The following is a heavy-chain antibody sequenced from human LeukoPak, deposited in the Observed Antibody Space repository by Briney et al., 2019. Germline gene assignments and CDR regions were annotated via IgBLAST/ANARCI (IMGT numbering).Heavy chain of an antibody. CDR1: GYTFTSYG. D-gene: IGHD2-2*01. CDR2: ISAYNGNT. V-gene: IGHV1-18*01. Sequence: ASVKVSCKASGYTFTSYGISWVRQAPGQGLEWMGWISAYNGNTNYAQKLQGRVTMTPDTSTSTAYMELRSLRSDDTAVYYCARTGPVVPAAYFDYWGQGTLVTVSS. J-gene: IGHJ4*02. CDR3: ARTGPVVPAAYFDY.